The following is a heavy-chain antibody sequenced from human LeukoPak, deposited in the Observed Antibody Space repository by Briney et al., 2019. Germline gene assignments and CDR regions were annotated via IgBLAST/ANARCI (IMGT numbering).Heavy chain of an antibody. CDR3: ARDRQLWYQYYYYYMDV. D-gene: IGHD5-18*01. CDR1: GYTFTFYY. J-gene: IGHJ6*03. V-gene: IGHV1-2*02. CDR2: INPNSGGT. Sequence: ASVRVSCKASGYTFTFYYIHWVRQAPGQGLEWMGWINPNSGGTNYAQKFQGRVTMTRDTSISTAYMELSRLRSDDTAVYYCARDRQLWYQYYYYYMDVWGKGTTVTVSS.